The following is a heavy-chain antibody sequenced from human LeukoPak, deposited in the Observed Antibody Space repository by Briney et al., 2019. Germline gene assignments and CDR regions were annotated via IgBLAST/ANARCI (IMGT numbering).Heavy chain of an antibody. CDR1: GGTFSSYA. D-gene: IGHD3-22*01. CDR2: IIPILGIA. CDR3: ARGYRDYYDSSGYYDGYFDY. J-gene: IGHJ4*02. Sequence: GASVKVSCKASGGTFSSYAISWVRQAPGQGLEWMGRIIPILGIANYAQKFQGRVTITADESTSTAYMELSSLRSEDTAVYYCARGYRDYYDSSGYYDGYFDYWGQGTLVTVSS. V-gene: IGHV1-69*04.